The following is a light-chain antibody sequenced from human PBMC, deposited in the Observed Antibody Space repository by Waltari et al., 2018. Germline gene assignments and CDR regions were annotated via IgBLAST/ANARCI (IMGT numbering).Light chain of an antibody. CDR2: KDT. V-gene: IGLV3-25*03. CDR1: VWTKDY. CDR3: QSTDTIGTTVV. Sequence: SYGLTQPPPVSVSPGHAARLNCPGDVWTKDYDYWYQQRPGRAPVVVIFKDTERPPGIPERFSGSGSGTTVTLTITGVQAEDEADYYCQSTDTIGTTVVFGGGTRLIAL. J-gene: IGLJ2*01.